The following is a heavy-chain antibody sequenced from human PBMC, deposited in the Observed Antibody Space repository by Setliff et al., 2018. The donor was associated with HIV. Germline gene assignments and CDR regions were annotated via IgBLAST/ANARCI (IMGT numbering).Heavy chain of an antibody. V-gene: IGHV3-23*01. CDR3: ASARIPTGGTSTSLDF. CDR2: ISTDGSRI. Sequence: PGGSLRLSCAASGFSFGSFAMSWVRKAPGKGLEWVSAISTDGSRISYADSVKGRFTISRDDSKNTVFLQLNTLRPEDTAVYCCASARIPTGGTSTSLDFWGQGALVTVSS. J-gene: IGHJ4*02. CDR1: GFSFGSFA. D-gene: IGHD1-1*01.